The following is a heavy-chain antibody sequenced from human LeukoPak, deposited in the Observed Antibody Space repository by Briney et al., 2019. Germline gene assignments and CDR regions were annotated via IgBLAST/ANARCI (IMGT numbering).Heavy chain of an antibody. Sequence: GGSLRLSCAASGFTFSSYAMHWVRQAPGKGLEWVAVISYDGGNKYYADSVKGRFTISRDNSKNTLYLQMNSLRAEDTALYYCAKDLRYDSSGYDYWGQGTLVTVSS. CDR2: ISYDGGNK. V-gene: IGHV3-30-3*01. D-gene: IGHD3-22*01. CDR1: GFTFSSYA. CDR3: AKDLRYDSSGYDY. J-gene: IGHJ4*02.